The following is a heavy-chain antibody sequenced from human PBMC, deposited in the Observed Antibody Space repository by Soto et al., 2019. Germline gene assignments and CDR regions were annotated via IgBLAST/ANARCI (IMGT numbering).Heavy chain of an antibody. CDR1: GGSISSSGYY. CDR2: IYYSGTT. D-gene: IGHD5-18*01. V-gene: IGHV4-31*03. Sequence: KPSETLSLTCTVSGGSISSSGYYYSWISQQPGNGLEWCADIYYSGTTYHKPSLKSRASISVHTSKNQRYLKRSSVTAADTDVYFCARIGRGYRYCNWGQGTLVTVSS. CDR3: ARIGRGYRYCN. J-gene: IGHJ4*02.